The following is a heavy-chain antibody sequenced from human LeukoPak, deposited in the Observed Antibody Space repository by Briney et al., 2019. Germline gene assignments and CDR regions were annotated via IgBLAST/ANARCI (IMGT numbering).Heavy chain of an antibody. Sequence: PGGSLRLSCAASGFTFSDYYMSWIRQAPGKGLEWVSYISSSGSTIYYADSVKGRFTISRDNAKNSLYLQMNSLRAEDTAVYYCASTQPAAFLEWLLPIYYMDVWGKGTTVTVSS. V-gene: IGHV3-11*04. CDR3: ASTQPAAFLEWLLPIYYMDV. CDR2: ISSSGSTI. CDR1: GFTFSDYY. J-gene: IGHJ6*03. D-gene: IGHD3-3*01.